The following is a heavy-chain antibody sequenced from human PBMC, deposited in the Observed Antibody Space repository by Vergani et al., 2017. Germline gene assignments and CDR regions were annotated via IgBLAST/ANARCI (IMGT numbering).Heavy chain of an antibody. CDR2: IYTSEST. D-gene: IGHD3-3*01. CDR3: AREAARPGVVWFDP. Sequence: QLQLQESGPGLVKPSETLSLTCTVSGGSISPYYWSWIRQPAGKGLEWIGRIYTSESTNYNPSLKSRVTMSVDTSKNQFSLKLSSVTAADTAVYYCAREAARPGVVWFDPWGQGTLVTVSS. V-gene: IGHV4-4*07. CDR1: GGSISPYY. J-gene: IGHJ5*02.